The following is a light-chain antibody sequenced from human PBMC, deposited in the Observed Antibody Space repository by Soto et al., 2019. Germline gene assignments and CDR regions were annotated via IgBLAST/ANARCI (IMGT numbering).Light chain of an antibody. Sequence: DIVMTQSPDSLAVSLGERATINCKSSQSVLYSSNNKNYLAWYQQKPGQPPKLLIYWASTRESGVPDRFSGSGSGTDFTLTISSLQAEDVAVYYCHQYGNSRYTFGQGTKVQIK. J-gene: IGKJ2*01. CDR3: HQYGNSRYT. CDR2: WAS. V-gene: IGKV4-1*01. CDR1: QSVLYSSNNKNY.